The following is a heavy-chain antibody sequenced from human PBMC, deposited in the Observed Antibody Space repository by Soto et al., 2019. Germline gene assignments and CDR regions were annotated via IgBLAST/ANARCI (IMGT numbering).Heavy chain of an antibody. V-gene: IGHV4-34*01. CDR2: TNHSGST. CDR1: GGSFSGYY. J-gene: IGHJ3*02. CDR3: AREDITGIRRAFDI. Sequence: SETLSLICAVYGGSFSGYYWSWIRQPPGKGLEWIGETNHSGSTNYNPSLKSRVTISRDNSKNTLYLQMNSLRAEDTAVYYCAREDITGIRRAFDIWGQGTMVTVSS. D-gene: IGHD1-20*01.